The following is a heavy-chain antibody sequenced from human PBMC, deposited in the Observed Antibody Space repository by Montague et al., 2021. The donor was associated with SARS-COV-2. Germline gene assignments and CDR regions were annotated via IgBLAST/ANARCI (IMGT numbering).Heavy chain of an antibody. V-gene: IGHV4-59*01. CDR2: IYYSGST. CDR1: GGSISSYY. J-gene: IGHJ6*02. D-gene: IGHD5-12*01. Sequence: SETLSLTCTVSGGSISSYYWSWIRQPPGQGLEWIGYIYYSGSTNYNPSLKSRVTISVDTSKNQFSLKLSSVTAADTAVYYCARGAGRGSGYGKYYYYYYGMDVWGQGTTVTVSS. CDR3: ARGAGRGSGYGKYYYYYYGMDV.